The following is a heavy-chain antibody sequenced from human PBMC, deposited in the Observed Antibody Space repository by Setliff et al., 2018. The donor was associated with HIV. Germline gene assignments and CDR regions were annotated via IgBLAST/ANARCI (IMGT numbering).Heavy chain of an antibody. V-gene: IGHV3-30*04. CDR1: GFTFSSYA. CDR3: ATLRIYDSSGYYHGAFDI. D-gene: IGHD3-22*01. J-gene: IGHJ3*02. CDR2: ISYDGSNK. Sequence: SCKASGFTFSSYAMHWVRQAPGKGLEWVAVISYDGSNKYYADSVKGRFTISRDNSKNTLYLQMNSLRAEDTAVYYCATLRIYDSSGYYHGAFDIWGQGTMVTVSS.